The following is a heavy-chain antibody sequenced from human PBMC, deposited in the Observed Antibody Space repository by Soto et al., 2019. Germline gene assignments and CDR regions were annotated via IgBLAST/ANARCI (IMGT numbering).Heavy chain of an antibody. J-gene: IGHJ4*02. CDR2: IVVGSGNT. CDR3: AAVAVDYDSSGYYQTLPN. Sequence: SVKVSCKASGFTFTSSAVQWVRQARGQRLEWIGWIVVGSGNTNYAQKFQERVTITRDMSTSTAYMELSSLRSEDTAVYYCAAVAVDYDSSGYYQTLPNWGQGTLVTVSS. D-gene: IGHD3-22*01. CDR1: GFTFTSSA. V-gene: IGHV1-58*01.